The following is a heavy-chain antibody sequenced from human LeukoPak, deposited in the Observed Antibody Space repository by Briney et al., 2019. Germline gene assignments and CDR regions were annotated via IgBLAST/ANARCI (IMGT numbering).Heavy chain of an antibody. V-gene: IGHV3-23*01. CDR3: AKDPDSSGLNWFDP. J-gene: IGHJ5*02. CDR1: GFTFSSYA. Sequence: GGSLRPSCAASGFTFSSYAMSWVRQDPGKGLGWVSAISGSGGSTYYADSVKGRFTISRDNSKNTLYLQMNSLRAEDTAVYYCAKDPDSSGLNWFDPWGQGTLVTVSS. CDR2: ISGSGGST. D-gene: IGHD6-19*01.